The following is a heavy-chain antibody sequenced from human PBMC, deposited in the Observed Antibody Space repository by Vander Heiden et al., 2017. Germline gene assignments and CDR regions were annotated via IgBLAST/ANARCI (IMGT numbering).Heavy chain of an antibody. D-gene: IGHD2-21*01. J-gene: IGHJ5*02. CDR1: GFTFSNVA. V-gene: IGHV3-30*18. CDR3: AKAQFPVVAISLFDD. Sequence: QVQLVESGGGVVQPGRSLSLSCAASGFTFSNVAMHWVRQAPGKGLEWVALISYDGGHKSYADSVKGRFTISRDNSKNTLYLQMNSLRPEDTAEYFRAKAQFPVVAISLFDDWGQGTLVTVSS. CDR2: ISYDGGHK.